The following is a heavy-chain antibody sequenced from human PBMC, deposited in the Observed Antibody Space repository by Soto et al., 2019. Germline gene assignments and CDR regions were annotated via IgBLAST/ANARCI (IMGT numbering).Heavy chain of an antibody. D-gene: IGHD5-18*01. Sequence: GSLRLSCAASGFTFSSYAMHWVRQAPGKGLEWVALISYDGSDKDYADSVKGRFTISRDNSMNTLYLQMNSLRAEDTAVYYCARDQPGYSYGYGLGYWGQGTLVTVSS. J-gene: IGHJ4*02. CDR3: ARDQPGYSYGYGLGY. CDR2: ISYDGSDK. CDR1: GFTFSSYA. V-gene: IGHV3-30-3*01.